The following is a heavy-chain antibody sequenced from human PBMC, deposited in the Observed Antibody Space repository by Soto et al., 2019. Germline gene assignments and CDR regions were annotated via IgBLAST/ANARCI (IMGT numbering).Heavy chain of an antibody. CDR2: IIPIFGTA. CDR3: ARAGYCSGGSCYWNDAFDI. D-gene: IGHD2-15*01. V-gene: IGHV1-69*06. CDR1: RGTFSSYA. Sequence: QVQLVQSGAEVKKPGSSVKVSCKASRGTFSSYAISWVRQAPGQGLEWMGGIIPIFGTANYAQKFQGRVTITADKSTSTAYMELSSLRSEDTAVYYCARAGYCSGGSCYWNDAFDIWGQGTMVTVSS. J-gene: IGHJ3*02.